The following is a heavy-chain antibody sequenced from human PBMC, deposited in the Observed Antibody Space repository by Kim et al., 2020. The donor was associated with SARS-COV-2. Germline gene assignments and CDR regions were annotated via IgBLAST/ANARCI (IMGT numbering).Heavy chain of an antibody. CDR1: GYTFTNYK. CDR3: ARDTTKWSFDY. D-gene: IGHD1-26*01. V-gene: IGHV1-46*01. J-gene: IGHJ4*02. CDR2: LTPIDGAT. Sequence: ASVKVSCKASGYTFTNYKMHWVRQAPGQGLEWMGILTPIDGATTYAQKFQGRVTLTRDTSTSTVYMELSSLGSGDTAVYYCARDTTKWSFDYWGQGTLVTASS.